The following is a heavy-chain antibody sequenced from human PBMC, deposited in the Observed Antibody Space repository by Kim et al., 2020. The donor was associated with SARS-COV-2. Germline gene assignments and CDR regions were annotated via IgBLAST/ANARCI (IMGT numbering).Heavy chain of an antibody. V-gene: IGHV3-9*01. CDR1: GFDFGDYA. CDR3: TKLETLAPSDY. Sequence: GGSLRLSCAASGFDFGDYAMHWVRQSPGKGLEWVASISWNSDSKDYSDSVKGRFTISRDNAKNSLYLQMNSLRAEDTALYYCTKLETLAPSDYWGQGTLVTVSS. CDR2: ISWNSDSK. D-gene: IGHD3-3*02. J-gene: IGHJ4*02.